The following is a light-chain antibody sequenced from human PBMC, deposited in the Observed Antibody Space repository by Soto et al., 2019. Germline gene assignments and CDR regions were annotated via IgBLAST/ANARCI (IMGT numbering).Light chain of an antibody. CDR1: QAISIF. CDR2: AAS. CDR3: QQSYNTPLYT. V-gene: IGKV1-39*01. J-gene: IGKJ2*01. Sequence: DIQMTQSPSSLSASVGDRVTISCRASQAISIFLNWYQQKPGKAPKLLIYAASSLQSGVPSRFSGSGSGTDFTLTISSLQSEDFANYYCQQSYNTPLYTFGQGTRLEIK.